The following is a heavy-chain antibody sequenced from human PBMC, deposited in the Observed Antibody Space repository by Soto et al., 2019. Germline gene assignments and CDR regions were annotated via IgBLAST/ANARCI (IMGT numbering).Heavy chain of an antibody. CDR1: GGSISSGDYY. V-gene: IGHV4-30-4*02. D-gene: IGHD1-26*01. CDR2: IYYSGST. Sequence: SETLSLTCTVSGGSISSGDYYWSWIRQPPGKGLEWIGYIYYSGSTYYNPSLKSRVTISVDTSKNQFSLKLSSVTAADTAVYYCARVGGIYYFDYWGQGTLVTVS. J-gene: IGHJ4*02. CDR3: ARVGGIYYFDY.